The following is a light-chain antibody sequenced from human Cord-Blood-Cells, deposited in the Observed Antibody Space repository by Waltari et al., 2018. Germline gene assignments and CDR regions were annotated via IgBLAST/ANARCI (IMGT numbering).Light chain of an antibody. CDR1: QSVSSY. V-gene: IGKV3-11*01. CDR2: DAS. Sequence: EIVLTQSPATLSLSPGERATLSCRASQSVSSYLAWYQQKPGQAPRLLISDASNRATVIPARFSGSGSGTDFTLTISSLEPEDFAVYYCQQRSNWPRTFGQGTKVEIK. CDR3: QQRSNWPRT. J-gene: IGKJ1*01.